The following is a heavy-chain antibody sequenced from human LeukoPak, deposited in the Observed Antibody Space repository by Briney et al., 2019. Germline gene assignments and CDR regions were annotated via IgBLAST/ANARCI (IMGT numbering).Heavy chain of an antibody. CDR3: ARERAYYYYMDV. V-gene: IGHV3-21*01. CDR2: ISISSNYI. J-gene: IGHJ6*03. Sequence: GGSLRLSCAASGFTFSRYSMNWVRQAPGKGLEWVSSISISSNYIYYPDSPKGRFTISRDNAKNSLYLQMNSLRAEDTAVYYCARERAYYYYMDVWGKGTTVTVSS. CDR1: GFTFSRYS.